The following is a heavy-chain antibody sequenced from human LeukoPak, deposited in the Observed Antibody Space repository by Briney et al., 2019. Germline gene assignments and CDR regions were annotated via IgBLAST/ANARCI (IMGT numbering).Heavy chain of an antibody. V-gene: IGHV4-30-4*01. D-gene: IGHD3-22*01. CDR2: MYYSGST. CDR1: SGSSSSGDYY. J-gene: IGHJ5*02. CDR3: ARPYYYDSRIDP. Sequence: PSQTLSRTCTVSSGSSSSGDYYWSWIRQPPGKGLEWIAYMYYSGSTYYNPSLKSRVTMSADTSKNQLSLKLSSVTAADTAVYYCARPYYYDSRIDPWGQGILVPVSS.